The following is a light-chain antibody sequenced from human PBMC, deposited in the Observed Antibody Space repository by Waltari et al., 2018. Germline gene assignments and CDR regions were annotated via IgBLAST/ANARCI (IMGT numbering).Light chain of an antibody. J-gene: IGLJ3*02. CDR1: NSDIGASNY. CDR2: DVT. CDR3: ASYIGSALEL. Sequence: QSALTQPASVSGSPGQSITISCTGTNSDIGASNYVPWYQHHPGKAPILIIFDVTFRSAGVSHRFSGSKSGNTASLTISGLQAEDEADYFCASYIGSALELFGGGTRLTVL. V-gene: IGLV2-14*03.